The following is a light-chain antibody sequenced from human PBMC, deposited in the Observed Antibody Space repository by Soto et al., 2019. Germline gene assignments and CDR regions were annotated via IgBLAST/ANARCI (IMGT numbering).Light chain of an antibody. CDR1: QGVYVW. J-gene: IGKJ1*01. CDR3: QQYDFYSGT. V-gene: IGKV1-5*01. CDR2: DAS. Sequence: IQMTQSPSTLSASAGEKVTITCRASQGVYVWLAWYQQKPGKAPKLLISDASDLERGDPARFNGSGSGTEFTLSINSLQSDDFAIYCCQQYDFYSGTFGHGTMV.